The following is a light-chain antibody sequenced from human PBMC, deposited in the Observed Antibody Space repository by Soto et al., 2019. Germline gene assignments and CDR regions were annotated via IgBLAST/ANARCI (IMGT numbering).Light chain of an antibody. J-gene: IGLJ1*01. Sequence: QSVLTQPPSVSAAPGQKVIISCSGSSSNIGRNYVSWYQHLPGTAPKLLIFETTKRPSGIPDRFSGSKSGTSATLGITGLQTGDEADYYCGTWDSSLSAPVVFGTGTKLTVL. CDR3: GTWDSSLSAPVV. CDR1: SSNIGRNY. V-gene: IGLV1-51*02. CDR2: ETT.